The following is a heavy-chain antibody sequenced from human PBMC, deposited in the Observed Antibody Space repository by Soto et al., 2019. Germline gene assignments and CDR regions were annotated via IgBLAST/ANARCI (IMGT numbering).Heavy chain of an antibody. V-gene: IGHV1-3*01. CDR1: GYTSTSYG. CDR2: INAGNGNT. CDR3: ARDPSYYGMDV. J-gene: IGHJ6*02. Sequence: ASVKVSCKASGYTSTSYGVHWVRQAPGQRLEWMGWINAGNGNTKYSQKFQGRVTITRDTSASTAYMELSSRRSEDTAVYYCARDPSYYGMDVWGQGTTVTVSS.